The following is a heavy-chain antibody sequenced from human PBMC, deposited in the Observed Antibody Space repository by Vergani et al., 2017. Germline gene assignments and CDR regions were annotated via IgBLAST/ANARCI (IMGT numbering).Heavy chain of an antibody. V-gene: IGHV1-46*01. CDR1: GYTFTSYY. J-gene: IGHJ4*02. Sequence: QVQLVQSGAEVKKPGASVKVSCKASGYTFTSYYMHWVRQAPGQGLEWMGIINPSGGSTSYAQKFQGRVTMTRDTSTSTVYMELSSLRSEDTAVYYCARGAEAARGQIEFDYWGQGTLVTVSS. CDR3: ARGAEAARGQIEFDY. D-gene: IGHD6-6*01. CDR2: INPSGGST.